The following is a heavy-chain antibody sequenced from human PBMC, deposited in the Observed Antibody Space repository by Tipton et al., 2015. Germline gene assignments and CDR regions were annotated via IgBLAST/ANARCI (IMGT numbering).Heavy chain of an antibody. V-gene: IGHV1-69*06. Sequence: QLVQSGAEVKQPGSSVKVSCKASGGRFNEHGLSWVRQAPGQGVEWMGGIIPKFGTSYYVEKFQGRVRFDADTYNKTAYMELISLTAADTAVYYCATLTGAQLWPQLWPTFFDCWGQGTQVTVSS. D-gene: IGHD1-1*01. CDR1: GGRFNEHG. CDR2: IIPKFGTS. J-gene: IGHJ4*02. CDR3: ATLTGAQLWPQLWPTFFDC.